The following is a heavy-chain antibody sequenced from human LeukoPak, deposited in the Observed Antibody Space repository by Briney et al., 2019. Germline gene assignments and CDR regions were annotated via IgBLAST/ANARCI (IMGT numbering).Heavy chain of an antibody. D-gene: IGHD3-3*02. CDR2: INSDGSGT. CDR3: ARDAFVGSPFDC. V-gene: IGHV3-74*01. CDR1: GFTFSNYW. Sequence: GGSLRLSCAASGFTFSNYWMHWVRQAPGKGLVWVSRINSDGSGTRYADSVNSRFTISRDNAKNTLYLQMNSLRVEDTAVYYCARDAFVGSPFDCWGQGTLVTVSS. J-gene: IGHJ4*02.